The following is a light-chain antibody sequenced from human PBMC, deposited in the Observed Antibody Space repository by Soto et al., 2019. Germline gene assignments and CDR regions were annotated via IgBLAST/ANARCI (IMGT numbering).Light chain of an antibody. CDR1: QSVSRY. V-gene: IGKV3-11*01. CDR3: QQRSNWIT. J-gene: IGKJ1*01. Sequence: EIVLTQSPATLSLSPGERATLSCRASQSVSRYLAWYQQKPGQAPRLLIYDASNRATGIPARFSGSGSGTDFTLTITSLEPEDFAVYYCQQRSNWITFGHGTKVDI. CDR2: DAS.